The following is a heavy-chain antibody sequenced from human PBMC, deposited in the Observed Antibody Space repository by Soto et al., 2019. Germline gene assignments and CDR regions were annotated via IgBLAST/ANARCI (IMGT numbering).Heavy chain of an antibody. D-gene: IGHD3-3*01. J-gene: IGHJ6*02. CDR1: GYSFTSYW. Sequence: PGESLKISCKGSGYSFTSYWISWVRQMPGKGLEWMGRIDPSDSYTNYSPSFQGHVTISADKSISTAYLQWSSLKASDTAMYYCARGLEWFGSSPPLLYYYGMDVWGQGTTVTVSS. CDR3: ARGLEWFGSSPPLLYYYGMDV. V-gene: IGHV5-10-1*01. CDR2: IDPSDSYT.